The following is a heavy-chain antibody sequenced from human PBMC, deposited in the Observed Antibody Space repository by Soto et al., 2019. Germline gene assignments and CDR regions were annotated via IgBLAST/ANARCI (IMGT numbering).Heavy chain of an antibody. CDR3: ARDGGSHGPSYFDS. CDR2: IWYDGSNK. V-gene: IGHV3-33*01. D-gene: IGHD3-16*01. Sequence: VQLVESGGGVVQPGMSLRLSCAASGSTFSNYAMHWVRQAPGKGPEWVAVIWYDGSNKYYGESVKGRFSISRDNSKTTLYLDITSLRTEDTAVYYCARDGGSHGPSYFDSWGQGSLVIVSS. J-gene: IGHJ4*02. CDR1: GSTFSNYA.